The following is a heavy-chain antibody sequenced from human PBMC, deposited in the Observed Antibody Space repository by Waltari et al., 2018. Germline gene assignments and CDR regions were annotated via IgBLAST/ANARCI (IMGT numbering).Heavy chain of an antibody. CDR2: IYYSGST. Sequence: QLQLQESGPGLVKPSETLSLTCTVSGGSISSSSYYWGWIRQPPGKGLEWIGSIYYSGSTSYNPSLKSRVTISVDTSKNQFSLKLSSVTAADTAVYYCAMGLMVRGTRGVGELDYWGQGTLVTVSS. D-gene: IGHD3-10*01. J-gene: IGHJ4*02. V-gene: IGHV4-39*01. CDR3: AMGLMVRGTRGVGELDY. CDR1: GGSISSSSYY.